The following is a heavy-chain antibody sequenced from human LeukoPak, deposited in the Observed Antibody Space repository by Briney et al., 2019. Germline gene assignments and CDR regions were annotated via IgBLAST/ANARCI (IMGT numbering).Heavy chain of an antibody. J-gene: IGHJ4*01. CDR3: ARAPTGYCSGGSCYPFDY. D-gene: IGHD2-15*01. Sequence: PGGSLRLSCAASGFTVSSTYMTWVRQAPGKGLEWVSLIYSGGTTYHADSVKGRFTISRDNSKNTLYLQMNSLRVEDTAVYYCARAPTGYCSGGSCYPFDYWGQGTLVTVSS. V-gene: IGHV3-66*02. CDR2: IYSGGTT. CDR1: GFTVSSTY.